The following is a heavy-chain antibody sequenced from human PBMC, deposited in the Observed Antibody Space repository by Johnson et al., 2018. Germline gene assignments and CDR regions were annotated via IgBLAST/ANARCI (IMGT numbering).Heavy chain of an antibody. J-gene: IGHJ1*01. Sequence: VQLVQSGGGLVKPGGSLRLSCAASGFTFSSYSMNWVRQAPGKGLEWVSSISSSSSYIYYAASVKGRFTIARDNAKNSLYLQMNSLRAEDTAVYYCATEMTDYYDSSGYSHWGQGTLVTVSS. CDR2: ISSSSSYI. V-gene: IGHV3-21*01. CDR1: GFTFSSYS. CDR3: ATEMTDYYDSSGYSH. D-gene: IGHD3-22*01.